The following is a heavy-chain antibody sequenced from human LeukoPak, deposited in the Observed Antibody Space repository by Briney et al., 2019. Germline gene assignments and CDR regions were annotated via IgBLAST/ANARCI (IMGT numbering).Heavy chain of an antibody. V-gene: IGHV4-31*03. Sequence: SQTLSLTCTVSGGSISSGGYYWRWIRQHPGKGLEWIGYIYYSGSTYYNPSLKSRVTISVDTSKNQFSLKLSSVTAADTAVDYCGRYCSSTSGYGYNWFDPWGQGTLVTVSS. J-gene: IGHJ5*02. CDR1: GGSISSGGYY. D-gene: IGHD2-2*01. CDR3: GRYCSSTSGYGYNWFDP. CDR2: IYYSGST.